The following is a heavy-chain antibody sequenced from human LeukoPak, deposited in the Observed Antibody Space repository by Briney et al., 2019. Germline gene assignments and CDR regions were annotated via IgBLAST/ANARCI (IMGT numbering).Heavy chain of an antibody. CDR3: AKRKVKWELDY. V-gene: IGHV3-30*18. Sequence: GGSLRLSCAASGFTFSSFAMHWVRQAPGKGLEWVAVVSYDGNDKYYADSVKGRFTISRYNSKNTVYLQMNSLRPEDTAVYYCAKRKVKWELDYWGQGTLVTVSS. J-gene: IGHJ4*02. CDR2: VSYDGNDK. D-gene: IGHD1-26*01. CDR1: GFTFSSFA.